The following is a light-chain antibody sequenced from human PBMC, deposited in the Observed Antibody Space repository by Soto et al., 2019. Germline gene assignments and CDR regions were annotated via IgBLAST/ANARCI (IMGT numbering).Light chain of an antibody. CDR2: QVS. J-gene: IGLJ1*01. CDR1: SSDIGGFYY. Sequence: QSALTQPASVSGSPGQSITISCTGTSSDIGGFYYVSWYQHHPGKDPKLMIYQVSNRPSGVSNRFSGSKSGNTASLTISGLQAEDEADYFCSSYSSSSTSYVFGAGTKGTVL. V-gene: IGLV2-14*01. CDR3: SSYSSSSTSYV.